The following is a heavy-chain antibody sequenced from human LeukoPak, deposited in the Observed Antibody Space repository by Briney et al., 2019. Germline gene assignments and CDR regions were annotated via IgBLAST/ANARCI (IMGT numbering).Heavy chain of an antibody. Sequence: PGGSLRLSCAASGFIFSSYAVHWVRQAPGKGLEWVTVISYDGNKKYYTNSVKGRFTISRDQSKNTLYLQMNSLRAEDTAVYYCARDRGGSCSGGSCYELDFWGQGTLVIVSS. CDR3: ARDRGGSCSGGSCYELDF. D-gene: IGHD2-15*01. J-gene: IGHJ4*02. CDR1: GFIFSSYA. V-gene: IGHV3-30-3*01. CDR2: ISYDGNKK.